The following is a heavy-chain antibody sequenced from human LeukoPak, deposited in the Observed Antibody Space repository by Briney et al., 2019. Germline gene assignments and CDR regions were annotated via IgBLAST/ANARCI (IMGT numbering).Heavy chain of an antibody. D-gene: IGHD4-17*01. CDR1: GFTFSSYE. CDR2: ITNSGGTT. J-gene: IGHJ4*02. V-gene: IGHV3-48*03. Sequence: PGGSLRLSCAASGFTFSSYEMSWVRQAPGKGLEWVSYITNSGGTTYYADSVKGRFTISRDNAKNSLYLQMSSLRAEDTAVYYCARQEDHDYGDYYFDYWGQGILVTVSS. CDR3: ARQEDHDYGDYYFDY.